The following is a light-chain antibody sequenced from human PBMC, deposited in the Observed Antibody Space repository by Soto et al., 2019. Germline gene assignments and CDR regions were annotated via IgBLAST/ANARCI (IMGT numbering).Light chain of an antibody. CDR3: SSFTSTHTGV. CDR2: EVS. Sequence: QSALTQPASVSGSPGQSITISCTGTSSDVGGYNYVSWYQQYPGKAPKLMIYEVSNRPSGVSNPFSGSKSGNTASLTISGPQAEDEADYYCSSFTSTHTGVFGGGTKLTVL. J-gene: IGLJ3*02. CDR1: SSDVGGYNY. V-gene: IGLV2-14*01.